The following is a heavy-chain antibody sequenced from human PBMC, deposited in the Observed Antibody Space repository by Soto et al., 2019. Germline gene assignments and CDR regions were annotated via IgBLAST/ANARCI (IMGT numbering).Heavy chain of an antibody. CDR2: IYYSGST. CDR1: GGSISSYD. J-gene: IGHJ6*02. CDR3: ASKTYSSSWSVYYGMDV. D-gene: IGHD6-13*01. Sequence: PSETLSLTCTVSGGSISSYDWSWIRQPPGKGLEWIGYIYYSGSTNYNPSLKSRVTISVDTSKNQFSLKLSSVTAADTAVYYCASKTYSSSWSVYYGMDVWGQGTTVTVSS. V-gene: IGHV4-59*01.